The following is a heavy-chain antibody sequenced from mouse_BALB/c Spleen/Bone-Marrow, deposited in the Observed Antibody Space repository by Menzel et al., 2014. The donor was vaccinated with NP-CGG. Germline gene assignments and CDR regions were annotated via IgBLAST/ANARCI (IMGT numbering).Heavy chain of an antibody. D-gene: IGHD1-1*01. V-gene: IGHV5-6-3*01. J-gene: IGHJ1*01. CDR3: ARVYGWYFDV. CDR1: GFTFSSYG. Sequence: EVQVVESGGGLVQPGGSLKLSCVASGFTFSSYGMSWVRQTPDKRLELVATINNSGGSTYYPDSVKGQFTISRDNAKNTLYLQMSSLKSEDTAMYYCARVYGWYFDVWGAGTTVTVSS. CDR2: INNSGGST.